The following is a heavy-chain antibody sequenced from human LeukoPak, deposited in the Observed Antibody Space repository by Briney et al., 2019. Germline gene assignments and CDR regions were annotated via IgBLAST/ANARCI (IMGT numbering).Heavy chain of an antibody. CDR2: IRYDGSNK. CDR3: ARGPDYGGTWYFDL. Sequence: GGSLRLSCAASGFTFSSYGMHWVRQAPGKGLEWVAFIRYDGSNKYYADSVKGRFTISGDNSKNTLYLQMSSLRAEDTAVYYCARGPDYGGTWYFDLWGRGTLVTVSS. D-gene: IGHD4-23*01. J-gene: IGHJ2*01. CDR1: GFTFSSYG. V-gene: IGHV3-30*02.